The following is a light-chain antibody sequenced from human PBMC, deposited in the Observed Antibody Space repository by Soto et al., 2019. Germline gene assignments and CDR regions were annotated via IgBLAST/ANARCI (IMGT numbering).Light chain of an antibody. V-gene: IGLV2-14*03. J-gene: IGLJ2*01. CDR1: SSDVGGYNY. CDR3: SSYTSSSARV. CDR2: YVS. Sequence: QSALTQPASVSGSPGQSITISCTGTSSDVGGYNYVSWYQHHPGKATKLMIYYVSNRPSGVSHRFSRSKSGNTSSLTISGLQADDEADYYCSSYTSSSARVFGGGTKLTVL.